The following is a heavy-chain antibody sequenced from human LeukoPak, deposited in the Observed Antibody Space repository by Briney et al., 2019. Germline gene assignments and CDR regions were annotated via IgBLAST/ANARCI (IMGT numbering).Heavy chain of an antibody. D-gene: IGHD6-19*01. Sequence: PSETLSLTCTVSGGSISSGSYYWSWIRQPAGKGLEWIGRIYNSGGTNYNPSLKSRVTISVDTSKNQFSLKLSSVTAADTAVYYCARDKWLDGRYYFDYWGQGTLVTVSS. V-gene: IGHV4-61*02. CDR2: IYNSGGT. CDR1: GGSISSGSYY. CDR3: ARDKWLDGRYYFDY. J-gene: IGHJ4*02.